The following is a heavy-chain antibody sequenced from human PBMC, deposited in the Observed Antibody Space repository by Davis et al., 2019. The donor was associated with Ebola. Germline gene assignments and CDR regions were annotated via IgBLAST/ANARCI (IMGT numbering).Heavy chain of an antibody. J-gene: IGHJ6*02. V-gene: IGHV4-59*12. D-gene: IGHD6-19*01. CDR1: GGSISSYY. Sequence: MPSETLSLTCTVSGGSISSYYWSWIRQPPGKGLEWIGYIYYSGSTNYNPSLKSRVTISVDTSKNQFSLKLSSVTAADTAVYYCARARIAVAGQKGYYYYYYGMDVWDQGTTVTVSS. CDR2: IYYSGST. CDR3: ARARIAVAGQKGYYYYYYGMDV.